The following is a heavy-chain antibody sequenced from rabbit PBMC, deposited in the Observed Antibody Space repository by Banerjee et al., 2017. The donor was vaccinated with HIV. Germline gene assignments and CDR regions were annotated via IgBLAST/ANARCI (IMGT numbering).Heavy chain of an antibody. CDR2: INTGSGSA. J-gene: IGHJ6*01. Sequence: QEQLVESGGGLVQPGASLTLTCTASGFSFSSSYCMSWVRQAPGKGLEWIGCINTGSGSAYYASWVISRFTISKPSSTTVTLQMTSLTAADTATYFCAKSVGSSYYYGMDLWGPGTLVTVS. CDR1: GFSFSSSYC. CDR3: AKSVGSSYYYGMDL. D-gene: IGHD8-1*01. V-gene: IGHV1S45*01.